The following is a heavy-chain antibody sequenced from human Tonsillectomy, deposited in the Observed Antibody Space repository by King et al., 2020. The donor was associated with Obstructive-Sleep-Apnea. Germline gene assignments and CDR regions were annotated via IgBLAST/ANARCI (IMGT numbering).Heavy chain of an antibody. V-gene: IGHV4-39*06. CDR2: IYYSGST. J-gene: IGHJ5*02. CDR3: ARGRGYSSGWYPLDWFDP. D-gene: IGHD6-19*01. CDR1: GGSISSSSYY. Sequence: RLQLQESGPGLVKPSETLSLTCTVSGGSISSSSYYWGWIRQPPGKGLEWIGSIYYSGSTYYNPSLKSRVTISVDTSKNQFSLKLSSVTAADTAVYYCARGRGYSSGWYPLDWFDPWGQGTLVTVSS.